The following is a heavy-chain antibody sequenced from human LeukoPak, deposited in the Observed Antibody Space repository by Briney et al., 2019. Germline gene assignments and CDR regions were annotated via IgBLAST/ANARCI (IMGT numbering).Heavy chain of an antibody. D-gene: IGHD2-2*01. CDR3: AKDHNPESIVVVPAALAVYYYYGMDV. CDR1: ESTFSDYY. CDR2: ITSSGFTI. Sequence: GGSLRLSCEGSESTFSDYYMSWIRQAPGKGLEWVAYITSSGFTIYYADSVKGRFTISRDNSKNTLYLQMNSLRAEDTAVYYCAKDHNPESIVVVPAALAVYYYYGMDVWGQGTTVTVSS. J-gene: IGHJ6*02. V-gene: IGHV3-11*04.